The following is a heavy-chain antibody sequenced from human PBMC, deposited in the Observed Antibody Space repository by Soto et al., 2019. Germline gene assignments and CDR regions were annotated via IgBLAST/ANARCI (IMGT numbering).Heavy chain of an antibody. CDR1: GGTFSSYA. D-gene: IGHD2-2*01. Sequence: SVKVSCKASGGTFSSYAISWVRQAPGQGLEWMGGIIPIFGTANYAQKFQGRVTITADESTSTAYMELSSLRSEDTAVYYCARDSCSSTSCYAGDYYYYGMDVWGQGTTVTVSS. J-gene: IGHJ6*02. CDR3: ARDSCSSTSCYAGDYYYYGMDV. CDR2: IIPIFGTA. V-gene: IGHV1-69*13.